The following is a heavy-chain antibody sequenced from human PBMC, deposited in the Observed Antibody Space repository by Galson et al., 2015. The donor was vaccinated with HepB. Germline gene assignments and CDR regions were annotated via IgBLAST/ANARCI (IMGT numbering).Heavy chain of an antibody. CDR2: MSTSHGAT. CDR3: ANGGIGGSAGLDY. V-gene: IGHV3-23*01. D-gene: IGHD1-26*01. CDR1: GFAVSNYG. J-gene: IGHJ4*02. Sequence: SLRLSCAASGFAVSNYGMTWVRQAPGKGLEWVSSMSTSHGATYYADSVKGRFTISRDESKNTLYLQMDTLRAQDTAMCFCANGGIGGSAGLDYWGQGTLVTVSS.